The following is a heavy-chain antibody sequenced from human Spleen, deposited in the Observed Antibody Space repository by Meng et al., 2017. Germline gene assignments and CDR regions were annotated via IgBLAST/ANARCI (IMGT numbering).Heavy chain of an antibody. CDR1: GFTFSSYA. CDR3: ARGTRAEWLVPDY. CDR2: ISYDGTNK. J-gene: IGHJ4*02. D-gene: IGHD6-19*01. V-gene: IGHV3-30*01. Sequence: GGSLRLSCAASGFTFSSYAMNWVRQAPGKGLEWVAVISYDGTNKNYADSVKDRFTISRDNSKNTLYLQMNSLRTEDTAVYYCARGTRAEWLVPDYWGQGTLVTVSS.